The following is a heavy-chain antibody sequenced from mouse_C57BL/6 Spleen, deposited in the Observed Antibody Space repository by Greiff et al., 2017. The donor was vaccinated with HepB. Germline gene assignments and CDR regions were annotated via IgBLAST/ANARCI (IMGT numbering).Heavy chain of an antibody. CDR3: ARKGYYGYDGGAWFAY. D-gene: IGHD2-2*01. CDR2: INPYNGGT. Sequence: VQLQQSGPVLVKPGASVKMSCKASGYTFTDYYMNWVKQSHGKSLEWIGVINPYNGGTSYNQKFKGKATLTVDKSSSTAYMELNSLTSEDSAVYYCARKGYYGYDGGAWFAYWGQGTLVTVSA. CDR1: GYTFTDYY. J-gene: IGHJ3*01. V-gene: IGHV1-19*01.